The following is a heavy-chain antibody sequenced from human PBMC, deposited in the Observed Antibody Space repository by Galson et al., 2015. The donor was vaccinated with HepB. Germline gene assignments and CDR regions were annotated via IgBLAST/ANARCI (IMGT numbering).Heavy chain of an antibody. Sequence: SLRLSCAASGFTFSAYPIHWVRQAPGKGLEWVALISNDGSNKYYADSVKGRFTISRANSKNTVYLQMNSLRAEDTAIYYCAREDYSSGWYGSRVGNWFDAWGQGTLVTVSS. CDR3: AREDYSSGWYGSRVGNWFDA. J-gene: IGHJ5*02. V-gene: IGHV3-30*04. CDR2: ISNDGSNK. D-gene: IGHD6-19*01. CDR1: GFTFSAYP.